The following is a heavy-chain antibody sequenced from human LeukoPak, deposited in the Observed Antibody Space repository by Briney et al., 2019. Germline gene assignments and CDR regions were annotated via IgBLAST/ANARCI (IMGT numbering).Heavy chain of an antibody. CDR2: IIPIFGTA. J-gene: IGHJ4*02. D-gene: IGHD6-19*01. CDR1: GGTFSSYA. CDR3: AKARTREPSSGCYGAFDY. V-gene: IGHV1-69*13. Sequence: ASVKVSCKASGGTFSSYAISWVRQAPGQGLEWMGGIIPIFGTANYAQKFQGRVTITADESTSTAYMELSSLRSEDTAVYYCAKARTREPSSGCYGAFDYWGQGTLVTVSS.